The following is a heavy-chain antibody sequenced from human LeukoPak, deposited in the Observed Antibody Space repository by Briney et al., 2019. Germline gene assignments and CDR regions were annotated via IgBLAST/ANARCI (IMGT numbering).Heavy chain of an antibody. CDR3: ARAEGELGLDY. J-gene: IGHJ4*02. V-gene: IGHV4-34*01. CDR1: GGSFSGYY. CDR2: INHSGST. D-gene: IGHD3-16*01. Sequence: PSETLYLTCAVYGGSFSGYYWSWIRQPPGKGLEWIGEINHSGSTNYNPSLKSRVTISVDTSKNQFSLKLSSVTAADTAVYYCARAEGELGLDYWGQGTLVTVSS.